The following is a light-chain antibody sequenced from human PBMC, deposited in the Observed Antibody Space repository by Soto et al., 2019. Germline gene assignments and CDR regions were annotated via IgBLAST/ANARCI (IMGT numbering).Light chain of an antibody. V-gene: IGKV3-20*01. CDR3: QHYGSSQT. Sequence: EIVMTQYPATLSVSPGERATLCCRASQSVSSSYLAWYQQKPGQAPRLLIYGASSRATGIPARFSGSGSGTDFTLTISRLEPEDFAVYYCQHYGSSQTFGQGTKVDI. CDR1: QSVSSSY. J-gene: IGKJ1*01. CDR2: GAS.